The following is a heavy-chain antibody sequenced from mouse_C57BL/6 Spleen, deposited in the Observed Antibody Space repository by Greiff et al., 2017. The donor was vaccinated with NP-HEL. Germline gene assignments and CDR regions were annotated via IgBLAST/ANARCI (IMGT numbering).Heavy chain of an antibody. Sequence: VQLQQPGAELVKPGASVKLSCKASGYTFTSYWMHWVKQRPGRGLEWIGRIDPNSGGTTYNEKFKSKATLTVDKPSSTAYMQLSSLTSEDSAVYYCARYYGSSYWYFDVWGTGTTVTVSS. D-gene: IGHD1-1*01. V-gene: IGHV1-72*01. CDR2: IDPNSGGT. CDR1: GYTFTSYW. J-gene: IGHJ1*03. CDR3: ARYYGSSYWYFDV.